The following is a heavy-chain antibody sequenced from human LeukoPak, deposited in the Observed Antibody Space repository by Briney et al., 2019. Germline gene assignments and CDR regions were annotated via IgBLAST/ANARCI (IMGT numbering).Heavy chain of an antibody. Sequence: GGSLRLSCAASGFTFSNAWMNWVRQAPGKGLEWVSSISSSSSYIYYADSVKGRFTISRDNAKNSLYLQMNSLRAEDTAVYYCARAIAVAGTRGGPSYFDYWGQGTLVTVSS. V-gene: IGHV3-21*01. D-gene: IGHD6-19*01. CDR1: GFTFSNAW. J-gene: IGHJ4*02. CDR3: ARAIAVAGTRGGPSYFDY. CDR2: ISSSSSYI.